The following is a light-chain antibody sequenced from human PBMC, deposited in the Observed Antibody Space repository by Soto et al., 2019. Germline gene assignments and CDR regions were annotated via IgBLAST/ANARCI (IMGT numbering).Light chain of an antibody. V-gene: IGKV3-11*01. Sequence: EIVLTQSPATLSLSPGERATLSCRASQSVSSYLAWYQQKPGPAPRLLIYDASNRATGIPARFSGSGSGTDFTLTISSLEPEDFAVYYCQQRSNWPPVFGPGTKVDIK. CDR1: QSVSSY. CDR2: DAS. J-gene: IGKJ3*01. CDR3: QQRSNWPPV.